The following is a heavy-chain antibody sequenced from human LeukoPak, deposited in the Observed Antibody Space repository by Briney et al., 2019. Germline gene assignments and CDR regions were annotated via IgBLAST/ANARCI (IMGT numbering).Heavy chain of an antibody. Sequence: SETLSLTCAVYGGSFSGYYWSWIRQPPGKGLEWIGEINHSGSTNYNPSLKSRVTISVDTSKNQFSLKLSSVTAADAAVYYCARVPGDYWGQGTLVTVSS. CDR1: GGSFSGYY. V-gene: IGHV4-34*01. CDR3: ARVPGDY. J-gene: IGHJ4*02. CDR2: INHSGST.